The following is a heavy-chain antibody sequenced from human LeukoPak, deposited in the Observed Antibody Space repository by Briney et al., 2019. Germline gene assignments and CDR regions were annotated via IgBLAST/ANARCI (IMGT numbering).Heavy chain of an antibody. J-gene: IGHJ4*02. CDR2: INDDGTST. CDR3: ARVYSYGPDY. Sequence: PGGSLRLSCAASGFSFSSSWMHWVRQVPGKGLEWVSRINDDGTSTTYTESVKGRFTISRDNAKNSLYLQMNSLRAEDTAVYYCARVYSYGPDYWGQGTLVTVSS. V-gene: IGHV3-74*01. CDR1: GFSFSSSW. D-gene: IGHD5-18*01.